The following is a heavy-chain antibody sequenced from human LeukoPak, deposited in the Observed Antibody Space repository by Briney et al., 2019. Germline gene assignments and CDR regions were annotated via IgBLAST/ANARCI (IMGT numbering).Heavy chain of an antibody. V-gene: IGHV4-39*01. CDR2: IYYSGST. D-gene: IGHD3-9*01. Sequence: PSETLSLTCTVSGGSISTSDSFWDWMRQPPGKGPEWIGSIYYSGSTFYNPSLKSRVALSVDTSENQFSLRLNSVTAADTAVYYCARNRGSNFDWSDYWGQGILVTVSS. CDR1: GGSISTSDSF. CDR3: ARNRGSNFDWSDY. J-gene: IGHJ4*02.